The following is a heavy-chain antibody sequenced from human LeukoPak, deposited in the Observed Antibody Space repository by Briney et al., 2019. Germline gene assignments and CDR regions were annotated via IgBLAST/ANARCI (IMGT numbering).Heavy chain of an antibody. J-gene: IGHJ4*02. CDR1: GFTFGSHA. CDR2: IFGSGGSP. CDR3: AKYMVRGVISPSPAFDY. V-gene: IGHV3-23*01. D-gene: IGHD3-10*01. Sequence: GGSLRLSCEASGFTFGSHAMYWVRQAPGKGLEWVAGIFGSGGSPHYADSVKGRFTISRDNPRNTVYLQMNSLRAEDTAVYYCAKYMVRGVISPSPAFDYWGQGTLVTVSS.